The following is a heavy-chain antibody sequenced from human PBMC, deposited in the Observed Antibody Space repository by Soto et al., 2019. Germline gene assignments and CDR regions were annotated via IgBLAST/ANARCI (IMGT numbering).Heavy chain of an antibody. Sequence: VASVKVSCKASGGTFSSYAISWVRQAPGQGLEWMGGIIPIFGTANYAQKFQGRVTITADESTSTAYMELSSLRSEDTAVYYCARDIVVVVAASRSVYYYGMDVWGQGTTVTVSS. V-gene: IGHV1-69*13. J-gene: IGHJ6*02. CDR3: ARDIVVVVAASRSVYYYGMDV. D-gene: IGHD2-15*01. CDR2: IIPIFGTA. CDR1: GGTFSSYA.